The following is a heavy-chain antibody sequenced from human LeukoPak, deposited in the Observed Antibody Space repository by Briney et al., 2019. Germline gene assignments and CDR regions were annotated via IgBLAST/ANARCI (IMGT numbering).Heavy chain of an antibody. CDR1: GFTFSSYW. V-gene: IGHV3-7*01. J-gene: IGHJ3*02. CDR2: IKQDGSEK. Sequence: GGSLRLSCAASGFTFSSYWMSWVRQAPGKGLERVANIKQDGSEKYYVDSVKGRFTISRDNAKNSLYLQMNSLRAEDTAVYYCARPELRYFDFHAFDIWGQGTMVTVSS. D-gene: IGHD3-9*01. CDR3: ARPELRYFDFHAFDI.